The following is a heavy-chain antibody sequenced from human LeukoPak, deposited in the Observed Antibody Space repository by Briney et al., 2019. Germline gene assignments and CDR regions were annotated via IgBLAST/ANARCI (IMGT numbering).Heavy chain of an antibody. J-gene: IGHJ6*03. CDR3: ARVAGGPGSSWYFHYYYMDV. V-gene: IGHV3-30*04. CDR2: ISYDGSNK. CDR1: GFTFSSYA. Sequence: PGGSLRLSCAASGFTFSSYAMHWVRQAPGKGLEWVAVISYDGSNKYYADSVKGRFTISRDNSKNTPYLQMNSLRAEDTAVYYCARVAGGPGSSWYFHYYYMDVWGKGTTVTVSS. D-gene: IGHD6-13*01.